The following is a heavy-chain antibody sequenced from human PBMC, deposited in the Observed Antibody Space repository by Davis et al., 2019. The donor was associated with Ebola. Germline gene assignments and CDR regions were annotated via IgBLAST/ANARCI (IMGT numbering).Heavy chain of an antibody. CDR2: IYSGGST. J-gene: IGHJ6*02. Sequence: GESLKISCAASGFTFDDYAMHWVRQAPGKGLEWVSVIYSGGSTYYADSVKGRFTISRDNSKNTLYLQMNSLRAEDTAVYYCATTVAGYYYYGMDVWGQGTTVTVSS. CDR1: GFTFDDYA. CDR3: ATTVAGYYYYGMDV. D-gene: IGHD6-19*01. V-gene: IGHV3-66*01.